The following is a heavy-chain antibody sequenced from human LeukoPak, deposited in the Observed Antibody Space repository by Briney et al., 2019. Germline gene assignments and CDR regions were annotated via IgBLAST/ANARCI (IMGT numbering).Heavy chain of an antibody. CDR3: ASLGTFDAFDI. D-gene: IGHD7-27*01. J-gene: IGHJ3*02. CDR2: IYYSGST. CDR1: GGSISSSSYY. Sequence: SSETLSLTCTVSGGSISSSSYYWGWIRQPPGKGLEWIGSIYYSGSTYYNPSLKSRVTISVDTSKNQFSLKLSSVTAADTAVYYCASLGTFDAFDIWGKGTMLTVSS. V-gene: IGHV4-39*01.